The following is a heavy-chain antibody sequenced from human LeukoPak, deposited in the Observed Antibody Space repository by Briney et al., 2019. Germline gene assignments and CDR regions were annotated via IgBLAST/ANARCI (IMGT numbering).Heavy chain of an antibody. CDR2: INPNSGGT. V-gene: IGHV1-2*02. Sequence: GASVKVSCKASGYTFTGYYMHWVRQAPGQGLEWMGWINPNSGGTNYAQKFQGRVTMTRDTSISTAYMELSRLRSDDTAVYYCASSYCSGGSCYEFYPYYYYYYYMDVWGKGTTVTVSS. CDR3: ASSYCSGGSCYEFYPYYYYYYYMDV. J-gene: IGHJ6*03. CDR1: GYTFTGYY. D-gene: IGHD2-15*01.